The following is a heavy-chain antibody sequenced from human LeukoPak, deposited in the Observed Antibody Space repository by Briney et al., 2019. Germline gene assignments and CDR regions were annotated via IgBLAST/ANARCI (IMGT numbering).Heavy chain of an antibody. V-gene: IGHV1-8*02. CDR1: GYTFTNYA. J-gene: IGHJ4*02. CDR3: ARHSGYDIKFDY. D-gene: IGHD5-12*01. Sequence: ASVKVSCKASGYTFTNYAINWVRQATGQGLEWMGWMNPNSGNTGYAQNFQGRVTMTRDTSKSTAYMELSSLRSEDTAVYYCARHSGYDIKFDYWGQGTLVTVSS. CDR2: MNPNSGNT.